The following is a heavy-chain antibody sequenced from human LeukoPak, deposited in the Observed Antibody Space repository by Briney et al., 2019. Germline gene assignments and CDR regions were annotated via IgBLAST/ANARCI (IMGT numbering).Heavy chain of an antibody. J-gene: IGHJ5*02. CDR3: ARGVGLGGWFDP. Sequence: TGGSLRLSCAASGFTFSSYTMHWVRQARGKGLEWVALISYDGSNQYYADSVKGRFTVSRDNSRNTFYVQMNSLRVEDTAVYYCARGVGLGGWFDPWGQGTLVTVSS. CDR1: GFTFSSYT. D-gene: IGHD3-16*01. V-gene: IGHV3-30*04. CDR2: ISYDGSNQ.